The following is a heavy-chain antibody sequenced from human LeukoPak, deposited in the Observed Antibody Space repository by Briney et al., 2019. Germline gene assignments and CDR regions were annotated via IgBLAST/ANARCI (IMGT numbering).Heavy chain of an antibody. V-gene: IGHV1-24*01. CDR3: ATAPLRIAAAGLYYYYGMDV. Sequence: GASVKVSCKVSGYTLTELSMHWVRQAPGKGLEWMGGFDPEDGETIYAQKFRGRVTMTEDTSTDTAYMELSSLRSEDTAVYYCATAPLRIAAAGLYYYYGMDVWGQGTTVTVSS. CDR1: GYTLTELS. CDR2: FDPEDGET. D-gene: IGHD6-13*01. J-gene: IGHJ6*02.